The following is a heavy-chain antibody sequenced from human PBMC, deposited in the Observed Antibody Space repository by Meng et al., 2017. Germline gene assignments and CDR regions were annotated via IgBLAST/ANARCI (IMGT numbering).Heavy chain of an antibody. Sequence: HVQLSQWGAGLLQTSETLSLNCLLHGGSFSGSYGSWIRTPPGKGLEWIGQINHSGSTTYNTSLMSRVTISVEPYTNQFSLKLSSVSAADTAVYYWASQALVRDKNKPINYWGQGTLVTVSS. CDR1: GGSFSGSY. CDR3: ASQALVRDKNKPINY. CDR2: INHSGST. V-gene: IGHV4-34*01. J-gene: IGHJ4*02. D-gene: IGHD3-10*01.